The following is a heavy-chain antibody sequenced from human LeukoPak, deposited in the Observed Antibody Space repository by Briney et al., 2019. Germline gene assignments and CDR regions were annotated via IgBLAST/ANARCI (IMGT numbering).Heavy chain of an antibody. CDR1: GFTFSSYS. CDR2: ISSSSSYI. CDR3: ARDIGGDGGDCCPGGYFDL. J-gene: IGHJ2*01. V-gene: IGHV3-21*01. D-gene: IGHD2-21*02. Sequence: GGSLRLSCAASGFTFSSYSMNWVRQAPGKGLEWVSSISSSSSYIYYADSAKGRFTISRDNAKNSLYLQMNSLRAEDTAVYYCARDIGGDGGDCCPGGYFDLWGRGTLVTVSS.